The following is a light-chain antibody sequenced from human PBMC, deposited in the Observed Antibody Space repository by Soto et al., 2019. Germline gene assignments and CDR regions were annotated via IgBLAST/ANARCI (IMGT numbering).Light chain of an antibody. J-gene: IGKJ1*01. CDR1: QSVSRY. V-gene: IGKV1-39*01. CDR2: AAS. CDR3: QQSHNTWT. Sequence: DIQMTQSPSTLSASVGDRVTITFRASQSVSRYLNWYQQKPGKAPKPLIYAASSLQSGVPSRFSGSGSGTDFTLTISSLQPEDFATYYCQQSHNTWTFGQGTKVDIK.